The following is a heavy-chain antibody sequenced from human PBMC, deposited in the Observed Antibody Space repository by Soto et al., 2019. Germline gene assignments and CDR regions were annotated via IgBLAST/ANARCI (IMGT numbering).Heavy chain of an antibody. CDR3: ARDPYSSGWYNWYFDL. Sequence: QVQLVQSGAEVKKPGSSVKVSCKASGGTFSSYAISWVRQAPGQGLEWMGGIIPIFGTANYAQKFQGRVTITADESTSTADMELSSLRSEDTAVYYCARDPYSSGWYNWYFDLWGRGTLVTVSS. CDR2: IIPIFGTA. CDR1: GGTFSSYA. V-gene: IGHV1-69*12. J-gene: IGHJ2*01. D-gene: IGHD6-19*01.